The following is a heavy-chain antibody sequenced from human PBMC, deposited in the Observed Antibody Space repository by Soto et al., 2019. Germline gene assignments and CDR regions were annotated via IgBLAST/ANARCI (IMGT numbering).Heavy chain of an antibody. V-gene: IGHV4-59*01. Sequence: SETLSLTCTVSGGSISSYYWSWIRQPPGKGLEWIGYIYYSGSTNYNPSLKSRVTISVDTSKNQFSLKLSSVTAADTAVYYCARFPGYCSGGSCYSYFDYWGQGTLVTVSS. J-gene: IGHJ4*02. CDR1: GGSISSYY. CDR2: IYYSGST. CDR3: ARFPGYCSGGSCYSYFDY. D-gene: IGHD2-15*01.